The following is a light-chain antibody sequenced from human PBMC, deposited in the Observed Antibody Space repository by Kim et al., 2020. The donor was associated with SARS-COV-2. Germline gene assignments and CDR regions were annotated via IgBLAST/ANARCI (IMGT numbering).Light chain of an antibody. CDR3: QHYNGFPLT. CDR2: GAS. V-gene: IGKV1-5*03. CDR1: QSINNR. Sequence: TSVGDTVIITHRSSQSINNRLAWYQHKPGKAPKLLLYGASNLETGVPSRFSGSGSGTEFTLTITSLQSDDFATYYCQHYNGFPLTFGGGTKVDIK. J-gene: IGKJ4*01.